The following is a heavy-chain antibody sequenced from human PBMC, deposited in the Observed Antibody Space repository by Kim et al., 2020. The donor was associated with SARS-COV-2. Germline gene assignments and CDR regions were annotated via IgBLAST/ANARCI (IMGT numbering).Heavy chain of an antibody. CDR3: ARESTEGYSYGWTYYYYGMDV. D-gene: IGHD5-18*01. J-gene: IGHJ6*02. CDR2: ISYDGSNK. V-gene: IGHV3-30*04. Sequence: GGSLRLSCAASGFTFSSYAMHWVRQAPGKGLEWVAVISYDGSNKYYADSVKGRFTISRDNSKNTLYLQMNSLRAEDTAVYYCARESTEGYSYGWTYYYYGMDVWRQASTVTVSS. CDR1: GFTFSSYA.